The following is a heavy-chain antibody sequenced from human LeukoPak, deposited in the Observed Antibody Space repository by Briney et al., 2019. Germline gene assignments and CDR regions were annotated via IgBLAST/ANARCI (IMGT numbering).Heavy chain of an antibody. CDR2: ISGSGGST. CDR1: GFTASSLG. CDR3: AKWEGYGDY. D-gene: IGHD1-26*01. V-gene: IGHV3-23*01. J-gene: IGHJ4*02. Sequence: GGSLRLSCAVSGFTASSLGMRWVSPVPGEGLEWVSAISGSGGSTYYADSVKGRFTISRDNSKNTLYLQMNSLRAEDTAVYYCAKWEGYGDYWGQGTLVTVSS.